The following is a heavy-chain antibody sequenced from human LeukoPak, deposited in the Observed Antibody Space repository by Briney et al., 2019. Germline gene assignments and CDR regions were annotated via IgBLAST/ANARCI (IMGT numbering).Heavy chain of an antibody. V-gene: IGHV4-4*09. CDR3: ARHPTPAAAQRAFDS. Sequence: SETLSLTCTVFGGSMRGDYWSWIRQPPGKGLEWIAYIYTSGVADYNPSLKSRVVISVDTSKSQFSLKLRSVTAADTAVYYCARHPTPAAAQRAFDSWGQGTLVTVSS. J-gene: IGHJ4*02. D-gene: IGHD6-13*01. CDR1: GGSMRGDY. CDR2: IYTSGVA.